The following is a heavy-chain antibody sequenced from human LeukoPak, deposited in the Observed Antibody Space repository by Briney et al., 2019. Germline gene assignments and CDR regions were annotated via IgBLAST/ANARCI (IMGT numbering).Heavy chain of an antibody. CDR3: ASGDVTVTNNFDY. CDR2: MNPNSGYT. V-gene: IGHV1-8*01. Sequence: ASVKVSCKASGYTFTSYDINWVRQATGQGLEWMGWMNPNSGYTYYTQRFQGRVTMTRNTAISTAYMELSSLRSEDTAVYYCASGDVTVTNNFDYWGQGTPVTVSS. J-gene: IGHJ4*02. CDR1: GYTFTSYD. D-gene: IGHD4-11*01.